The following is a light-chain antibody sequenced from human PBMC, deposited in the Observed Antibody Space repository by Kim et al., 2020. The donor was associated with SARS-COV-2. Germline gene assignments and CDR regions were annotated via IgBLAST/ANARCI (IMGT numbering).Light chain of an antibody. V-gene: IGKV3-15*01. J-gene: IGKJ2*01. Sequence: EVLMTQSPATLSVSPGERATLSCRASQSVNRNLAWYQQKPGQAPRLLIFGASARATGVPARFSGRGSGTDFTLTISSLQSEDFAVYYCQQYDNWPPTYTFGQGTKLEI. CDR1: QSVNRN. CDR2: GAS. CDR3: QQYDNWPPTYT.